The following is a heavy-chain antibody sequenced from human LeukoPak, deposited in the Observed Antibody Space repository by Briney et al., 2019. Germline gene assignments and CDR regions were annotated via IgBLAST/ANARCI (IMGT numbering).Heavy chain of an antibody. D-gene: IGHD7-27*01. J-gene: IGHJ4*02. CDR2: IYYSGST. CDR3: ARGKTGAPTDY. CDR1: GGSISSYY. V-gene: IGHV4-59*08. Sequence: SETLSLTCTVSGGSISSYYWSWIRQPPGKGLEWIGYIYYSGSTYYNPSLKSRVTISVDTSKNQFSLKLSSVTAADTAVYYCARGKTGAPTDYWGQGTLVTVSS.